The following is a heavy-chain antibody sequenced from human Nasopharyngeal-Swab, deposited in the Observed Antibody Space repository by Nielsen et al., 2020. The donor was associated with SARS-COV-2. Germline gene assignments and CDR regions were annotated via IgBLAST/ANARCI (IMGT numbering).Heavy chain of an antibody. CDR3: ARGGSYYYHDY. D-gene: IGHD3-22*01. CDR2: FYYSGST. J-gene: IGHJ4*02. V-gene: IGHV4-39*01. Sequence: SETLSLTCTVSGGSIRSTIYYWGWIRQPPGKGLEWIGNFYYSGSTYYNPSLKSRITISVDASKNQFSLKLSSVTAADTAVYYCARGGSYYYHDYWGQGTLVTVSS. CDR1: GGSIRSTIYY.